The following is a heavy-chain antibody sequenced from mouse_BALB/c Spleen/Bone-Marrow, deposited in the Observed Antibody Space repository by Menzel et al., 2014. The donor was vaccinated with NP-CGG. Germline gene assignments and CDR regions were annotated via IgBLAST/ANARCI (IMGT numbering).Heavy chain of an antibody. Sequence: ELQLVESGGGLEQPGGSLKLSCAASGFTFSSYGMSWVRQNIDKRLELVATIKSNGGSTYYPDSVKGRFSISRDNAKNTLYLQMSSLKSEDTAMYYCTSLSSMITAAWFAYWSQGTLVTISA. CDR3: TSLSSMITAAWFAY. V-gene: IGHV5-6-3*01. J-gene: IGHJ3*01. CDR2: IKSNGGST. CDR1: GFTFSSYG. D-gene: IGHD2-4*01.